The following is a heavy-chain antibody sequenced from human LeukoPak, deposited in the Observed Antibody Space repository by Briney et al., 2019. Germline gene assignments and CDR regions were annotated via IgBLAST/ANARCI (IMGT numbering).Heavy chain of an antibody. J-gene: IGHJ4*02. CDR1: GGFISSYY. V-gene: IGHV4-59*08. Sequence: SETLSLTCTVSGGFISSYYWSWIRQPPGKGLEWIGYIYYSGSTNYNPSLKSRVTISVDTSKNQFSLKLSSVTAADTAVYYCARSGPGKPDLFDYWGQGTLVTVSS. CDR2: IYYSGST. D-gene: IGHD1-14*01. CDR3: ARSGPGKPDLFDY.